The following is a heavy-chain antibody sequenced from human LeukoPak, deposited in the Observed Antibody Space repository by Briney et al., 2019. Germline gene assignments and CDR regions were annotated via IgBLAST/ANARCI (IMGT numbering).Heavy chain of an antibody. J-gene: IGHJ6*02. D-gene: IGHD3-16*01. CDR3: TTLPGGYYYYYGMDV. Sequence: PGGSLRLSCAASGFTFSNAWMSWVRQAPGKGLEWVGHIKSKTDGGTTDYAAPVKGRFTISRDDSKNTLYLQMNSLKTEDTAVYYCTTLPGGYYYYYGMDVWGQGTTVTVSS. V-gene: IGHV3-15*01. CDR1: GFTFSNAW. CDR2: IKSKTDGGTT.